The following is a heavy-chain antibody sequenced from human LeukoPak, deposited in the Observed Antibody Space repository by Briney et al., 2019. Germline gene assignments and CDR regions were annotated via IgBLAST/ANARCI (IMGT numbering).Heavy chain of an antibody. Sequence: GESLKISCKGSGYSSTSYWIGWVRQMPGKGLEWMGIIFAGDSDTRYSPSFQGQVTISVDKSISTAYLQWSSLKASDTAMYYCARSVELDESIWAYWGQGTLVTASS. D-gene: IGHD3-10*01. CDR1: GYSSTSYW. CDR2: IFAGDSDT. CDR3: ARSVELDESIWAY. J-gene: IGHJ4*02. V-gene: IGHV5-51*01.